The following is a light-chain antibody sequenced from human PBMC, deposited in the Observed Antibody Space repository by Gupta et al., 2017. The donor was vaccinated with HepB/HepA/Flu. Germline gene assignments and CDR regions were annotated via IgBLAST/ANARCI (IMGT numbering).Light chain of an antibody. J-gene: IGLJ2*01. V-gene: IGLV3-25*03. CDR3: QTADGSGTHVV. Sequence: SSELTQPPSVSVSPGQTVRITCSGDALSNQYAYWYQQKPGQAPVLLIYKDTRRPSGIPERFSGSSSGTTVTLTISGVQAEDEADYHCQTADGSGTHVVFGGGTKLTVL. CDR2: KDT. CDR1: ALSNQY.